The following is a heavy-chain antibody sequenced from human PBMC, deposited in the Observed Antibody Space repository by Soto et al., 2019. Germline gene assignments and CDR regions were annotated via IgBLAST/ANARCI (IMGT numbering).Heavy chain of an antibody. Sequence: VTLSLTCTVSGGSISNYYWSWIRQSPGKGLEWIGYLHYSGYTNYNPSLKSRVTISVDTSKNQFSLKLRSVTAADTAVYYCAKYGDYESEWLVPCGQGTLVTVSS. V-gene: IGHV4-59*03. CDR2: LHYSGYT. J-gene: IGHJ5*02. D-gene: IGHD4-17*01. CDR3: AKYGDYESEWLVP. CDR1: GGSISNYY.